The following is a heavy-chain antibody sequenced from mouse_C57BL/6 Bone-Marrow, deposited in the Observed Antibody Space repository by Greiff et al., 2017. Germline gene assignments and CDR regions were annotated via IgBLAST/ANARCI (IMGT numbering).Heavy chain of an antibody. CDR1: GYAFSSSW. Sequence: VQLQQSGPELVKPGASVKISCKASGYAFSSSWMNWVKQRPGKGLEWIGRIYPGDGDTNYNGKFKGKATLTADKSSSTAYMQLSSRTSEDSAVYFCARWGYGNSYYFDYWGQGTTLTVSS. CDR2: IYPGDGDT. CDR3: ARWGYGNSYYFDY. D-gene: IGHD2-10*02. V-gene: IGHV1-82*01. J-gene: IGHJ2*01.